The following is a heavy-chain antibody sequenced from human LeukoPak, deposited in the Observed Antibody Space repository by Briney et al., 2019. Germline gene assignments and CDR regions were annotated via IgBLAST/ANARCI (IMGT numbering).Heavy chain of an antibody. Sequence: SETLSLTCAVYGGSFSGYYWSWIRQPPGKGLEWIGEINHSGSTNYNPSLKSRVTISVDTSKNQFSLKLSSVTAADTAVYYCARGLRLSGYGYGFFDYWGQGTLVTVSS. J-gene: IGHJ4*02. CDR2: INHSGST. CDR1: GGSFSGYY. V-gene: IGHV4-34*01. D-gene: IGHD5-18*01. CDR3: ARGLRLSGYGYGFFDY.